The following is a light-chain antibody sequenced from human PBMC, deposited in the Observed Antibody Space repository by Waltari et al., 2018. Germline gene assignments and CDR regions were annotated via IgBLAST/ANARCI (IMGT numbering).Light chain of an antibody. CDR3: SSYRSSSPYV. CDR1: SSDIGGYTY. CDR2: DVS. Sequence: QSALTQPPSVSGSPGQSLPISCTGTSSDIGGYTYVSWYQQYPGKAPKLMIYDVSYRPSGVSNRFSGSKSGNTASLTISGLQAEDEADYYCSSYRSSSPYVFGTGTKVTVL. J-gene: IGLJ1*01. V-gene: IGLV2-14*03.